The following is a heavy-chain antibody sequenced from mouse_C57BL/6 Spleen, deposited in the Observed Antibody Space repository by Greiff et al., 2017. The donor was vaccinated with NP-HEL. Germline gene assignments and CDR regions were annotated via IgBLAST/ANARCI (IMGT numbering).Heavy chain of an antibody. J-gene: IGHJ2*01. CDR2: IDPSDSYT. CDR1: GYTFTSYW. CDR3: ARRSGLRPHYFDY. Sequence: VQLQQPGAELVKPGASVKLSCKASGYTFTSYWMHWVKQRPGQGLEWIGEIDPSDSYTNYNQKFQGKFTFTVDKSSSTAYMQLSSLTSEDSAVYYCARRSGLRPHYFDYWGQGTTLTVSS. V-gene: IGHV1-69*01. D-gene: IGHD2-4*01.